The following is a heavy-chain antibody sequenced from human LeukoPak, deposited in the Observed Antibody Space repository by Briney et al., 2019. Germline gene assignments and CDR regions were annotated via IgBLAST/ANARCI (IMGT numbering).Heavy chain of an antibody. J-gene: IGHJ4*02. CDR1: GGSMNSYF. V-gene: IGHV4-4*07. CDR2: FYSSGNT. Sequence: SETLSLTCLVSGGSMNSYFWSWIRQPAGKGLEWIGRFYSSGNTDYNPSLQTRVTMSADTSKTQFSMELTSVTAADTAVYYCARGGRYYDSSGYYYDWGQGTLVTVSS. D-gene: IGHD3-22*01. CDR3: ARGGRYYDSSGYYYD.